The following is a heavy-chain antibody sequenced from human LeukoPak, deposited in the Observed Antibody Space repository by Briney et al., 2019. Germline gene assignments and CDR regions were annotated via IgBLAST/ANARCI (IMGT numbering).Heavy chain of an antibody. D-gene: IGHD2-15*01. Sequence: ASVTVSCTASGGTFSSYAISWVRQAPGQGLEWMGGIIPIFGTANYAQKFQGRVTITADESTSTAYMELSNLRSDDTAVYYCARDLSPLGRCSNYWGQGTLVTVSS. CDR3: ARDLSPLGRCSNY. J-gene: IGHJ4*02. CDR1: GGTFSSYA. V-gene: IGHV1-69*13. CDR2: IIPIFGTA.